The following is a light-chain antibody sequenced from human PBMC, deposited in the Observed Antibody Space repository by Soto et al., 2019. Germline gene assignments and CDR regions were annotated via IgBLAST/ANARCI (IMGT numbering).Light chain of an antibody. Sequence: DIQMTQSPSTLSASVGDRVTITCRASESISNWLFWYQQKPGKAPKVLIYNASNLESGVPSRFNGSGAGTEFSLILRRLKSYDFATYSCQQYNSHFLYLFGRGPKLEI. J-gene: IGKJ2*01. CDR3: QQYNSHFLYL. V-gene: IGKV1-5*01. CDR1: ESISNW. CDR2: NAS.